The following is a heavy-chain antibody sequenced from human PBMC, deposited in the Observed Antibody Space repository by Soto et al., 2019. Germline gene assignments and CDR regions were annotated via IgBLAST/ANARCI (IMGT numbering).Heavy chain of an antibody. J-gene: IGHJ6*02. CDR1: GYTFTSYD. CDR3: ARGRDLGPAYYDFWSGYGPGYYYGMDV. CDR2: MNPNSGNT. Sequence: GASVKVSCKASGYTFTSYDINWVRQATGQGLEWMGWMNPNSGNTGYAQKFQGRVTMTRNTSISTAYMELSSLRSEDTVVYYCARGRDLGPAYYDFWSGYGPGYYYGMDVWGQGTTVTVSS. D-gene: IGHD3-3*01. V-gene: IGHV1-8*01.